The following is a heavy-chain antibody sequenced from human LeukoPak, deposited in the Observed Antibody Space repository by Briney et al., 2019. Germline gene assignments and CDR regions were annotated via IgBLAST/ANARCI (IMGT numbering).Heavy chain of an antibody. CDR2: ISYDGSNK. CDR1: GFTFSSYG. V-gene: IGHV3-30*03. CDR3: ARAYGDYGIDY. J-gene: IGHJ4*02. D-gene: IGHD4-17*01. Sequence: PGRSLRLSCAASGFTFSSYGMHWVRQAPGKGLEWVAVISYDGSNKYYADSVKGRFTIFRDNSKNTLYLQMNSLRAEDTAVYYCARAYGDYGIDYWGQGTLVTVSS.